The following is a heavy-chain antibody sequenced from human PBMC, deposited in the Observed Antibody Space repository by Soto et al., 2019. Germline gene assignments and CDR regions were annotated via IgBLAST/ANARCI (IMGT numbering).Heavy chain of an antibody. V-gene: IGHV3-74*02. J-gene: IGHJ4*02. CDR3: AKSARGVYGDFD. CDR2: INSDGTTT. Sequence: EVQLVESGGGLVQPGGSLRLSCAASGFTFSNYWIHWVRQAPGKGLVWVSRINSDGTTTNYADSVKGRFTISRDNARNTVFLQMNSLRAEDTAAYYCAKSARGVYGDFDWGQGTLVTVSS. CDR1: GFTFSNYW. D-gene: IGHD4-17*01.